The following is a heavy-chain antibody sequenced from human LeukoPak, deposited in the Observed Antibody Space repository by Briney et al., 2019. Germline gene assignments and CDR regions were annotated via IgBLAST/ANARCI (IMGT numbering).Heavy chain of an antibody. Sequence: GGSLRLSCAASGLTSSNYWMHWVRQAPAKGLVWVSRINRDGSSTNYADSVRGRFTISRDNAKNTLYLQMNSLRAEDTAVYYCARLYCGGDCYSGRFDYWGQGTLVTVSS. CDR1: GLTSSNYW. J-gene: IGHJ4*02. CDR3: ARLYCGGDCYSGRFDY. CDR2: INRDGSST. D-gene: IGHD2-21*02. V-gene: IGHV3-74*01.